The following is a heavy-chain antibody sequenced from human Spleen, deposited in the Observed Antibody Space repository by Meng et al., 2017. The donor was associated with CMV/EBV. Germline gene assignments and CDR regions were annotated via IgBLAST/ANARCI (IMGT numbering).Heavy chain of an antibody. J-gene: IGHJ6*02. CDR3: ATKSPPGFDPSLWFGEPPSFDV. Sequence: GRDWIRQAPCKGLEWLSFIRYYGRGSYYAHSVTGRFTISRDNSKNTLHLQMNSLRVEDTAVYYCATKSPPGFDPSLWFGEPPSFDVWGQGTTVTVSS. CDR2: IRYYGRGS. D-gene: IGHD3-10*01. CDR1: G. V-gene: IGHV3-30*02.